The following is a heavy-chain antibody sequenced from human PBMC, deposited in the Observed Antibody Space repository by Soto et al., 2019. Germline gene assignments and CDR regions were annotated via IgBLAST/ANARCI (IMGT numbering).Heavy chain of an antibody. CDR1: GFTFSSYS. D-gene: IGHD3-10*01. CDR3: ARVGPVVRGVIPYYMDV. J-gene: IGHJ6*03. Sequence: SGGSLRLSCAASGFTFSSYSMNWVRQAPGKGLEWVSYISSSSSTIYYADSVKGRFTISRDNAKNSLYLQMNSLRAEDTAVYYCARVGPVVRGVIPYYMDVWGKGTTVTVSS. CDR2: ISSSSSTI. V-gene: IGHV3-48*01.